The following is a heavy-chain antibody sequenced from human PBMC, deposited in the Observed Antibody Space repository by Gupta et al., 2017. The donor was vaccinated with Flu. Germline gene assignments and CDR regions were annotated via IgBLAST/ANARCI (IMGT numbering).Heavy chain of an antibody. Sequence: QITLRESGPTLVKPTQTLTLPCPFSGFSLSTSGVGEGWLRQPPGKALEWLALSYWDDDKRYSPSLKSMLNITKDTSKNQVVWKKTNMDPVDTATDYGARGGWELLSFDYWGQGTLVTGSS. CDR2: SYWDDDK. CDR3: ARGGWELLSFDY. J-gene: IGHJ4*02. D-gene: IGHD1-26*01. CDR1: GFSLSTSGVG. V-gene: IGHV2-5*02.